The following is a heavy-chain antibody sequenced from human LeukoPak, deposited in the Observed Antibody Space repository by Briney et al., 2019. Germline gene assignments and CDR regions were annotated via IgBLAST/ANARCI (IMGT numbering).Heavy chain of an antibody. CDR2: INHSGST. D-gene: IGHD6-13*01. V-gene: IGHV4-39*07. CDR1: GGSISSSSYY. CDR3: ARGAAAAGPYYFDY. Sequence: SETLSLTCTVSGGSISSSSYYWSWIRQPPGKGLEWIGEINHSGSTNYNPSLKSRVTISVDTSKNQFSLKLSSVTAADTAVYYCARGAAAAGPYYFDYWGQGTLVTVSS. J-gene: IGHJ4*02.